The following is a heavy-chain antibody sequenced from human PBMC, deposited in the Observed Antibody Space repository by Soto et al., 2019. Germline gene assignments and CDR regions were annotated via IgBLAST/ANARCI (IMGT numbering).Heavy chain of an antibody. CDR1: GGTFSSYA. Sequence: QVQLVQSGAEVKKPGSSVKVSCKASGGTFSSYAISWVRQAPGQGLEWMGGVIPIFGTANYAQKFQGRVTITADEATSTAYMELGSLRSEDTAVYYCARGLGGDIVLVPAASYYYGMDVWGQGTTVTVSS. J-gene: IGHJ6*02. CDR2: VIPIFGTA. CDR3: ARGLGGDIVLVPAASYYYGMDV. D-gene: IGHD2-2*01. V-gene: IGHV1-69*12.